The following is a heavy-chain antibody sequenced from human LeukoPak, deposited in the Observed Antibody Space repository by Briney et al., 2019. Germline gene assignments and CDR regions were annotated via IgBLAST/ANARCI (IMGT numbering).Heavy chain of an antibody. Sequence: ASVKVSCKASGYTFTDYYMYWVRQAPGQGLKWMGWINPNSGNTNYAQKFQGRVTMTRDTSISTASMELSRLTSDDTAVYYCARDRKVLTGSFDYWGQGTLVTVSS. CDR2: INPNSGNT. CDR1: GYTFTDYY. J-gene: IGHJ4*02. V-gene: IGHV1-2*02. D-gene: IGHD3-9*01. CDR3: ARDRKVLTGSFDY.